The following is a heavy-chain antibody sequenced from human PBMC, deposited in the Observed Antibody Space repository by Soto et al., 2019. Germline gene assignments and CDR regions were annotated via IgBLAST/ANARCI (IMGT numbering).Heavy chain of an antibody. Sequence: SGPTLVKPTQTLTLTCTFSGFSLSTSGVGVGWIRQPPGKALEWLALIYWDDDKRYSPSLKSRLTITKDTSKNQVVLTMTNMDPVDTATYYCAHIREVDTAMVPTYYFDYWGQGTLVTVSS. CDR3: AHIREVDTAMVPTYYFDY. D-gene: IGHD5-18*01. CDR1: GFSLSTSGVG. J-gene: IGHJ4*02. V-gene: IGHV2-5*02. CDR2: IYWDDDK.